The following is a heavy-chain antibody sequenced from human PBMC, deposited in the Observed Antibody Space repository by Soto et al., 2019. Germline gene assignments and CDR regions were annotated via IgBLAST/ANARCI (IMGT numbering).Heavy chain of an antibody. V-gene: IGHV4-34*01. CDR2: INHSGST. D-gene: IGHD3-3*01. Sequence: ETLSLTCAVYGGSFSGYYWSWIRQPPGKGLEWIGEINHSGSTNYNPSLKSRVTISVDTSKNQFSLKLSSVTAADTAVYYCARGTYYDFWSGYYLRRGYFDYWGQGTLVTVSS. CDR1: GGSFSGYY. J-gene: IGHJ4*02. CDR3: ARGTYYDFWSGYYLRRGYFDY.